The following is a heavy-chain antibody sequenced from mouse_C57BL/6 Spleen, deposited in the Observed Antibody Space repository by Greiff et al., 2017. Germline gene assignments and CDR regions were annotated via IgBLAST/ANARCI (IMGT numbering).Heavy chain of an antibody. V-gene: IGHV5-9*01. CDR2: ISGGGGNT. J-gene: IGHJ2*01. CDR3: ARHGTAHATLDY. CDR1: GFTFSSYT. Sequence: EVKLMESGGGLVKPGGSLKLSCAASGFTFSSYTMSWVRQTPEKRLEWVATISGGGGNTYYPDSVKGRFTISRDNAHNTLYLQMSRLRSEDTALYYCARHGTAHATLDYWGQGTTLTVSS. D-gene: IGHD3-2*02.